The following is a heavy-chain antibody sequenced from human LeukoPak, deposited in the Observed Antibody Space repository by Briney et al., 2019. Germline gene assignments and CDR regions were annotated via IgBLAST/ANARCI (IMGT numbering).Heavy chain of an antibody. J-gene: IGHJ4*02. V-gene: IGHV3-21*01. Sequence: GWSLRLSCAASGFTFSSYSMNWVRQAPGKGLEWVSSISSSSSYIYYADSVKGRFTISRDNAKNSLYLQMNSLRAEDTAVYYCARDAMVRGVIGDYWGQGTLVTVSS. CDR2: ISSSSSYI. CDR1: GFTFSSYS. D-gene: IGHD3-10*01. CDR3: ARDAMVRGVIGDY.